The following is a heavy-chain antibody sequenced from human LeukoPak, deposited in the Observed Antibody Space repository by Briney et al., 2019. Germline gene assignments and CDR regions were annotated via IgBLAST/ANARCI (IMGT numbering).Heavy chain of an antibody. D-gene: IGHD5-18*01. CDR2: INHSGST. CDR3: ARESRGYSSRERVVDY. V-gene: IGHV4-34*01. J-gene: IGHJ4*02. Sequence: SETLSLTCAVYGGSFSGYYWSWIRQPPGKGLEWIGEINHSGSTNYNPSLKSRVTISVDTSKNQFSLKLSSVTAADTAVYYCARESRGYSSRERVVDYWGQGTLVAVSS. CDR1: GGSFSGYY.